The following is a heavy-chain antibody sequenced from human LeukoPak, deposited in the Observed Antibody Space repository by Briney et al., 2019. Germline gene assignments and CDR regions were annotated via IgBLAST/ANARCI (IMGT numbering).Heavy chain of an antibody. Sequence: PGGSLRLCCSGSGFTFNTYWMSWVRQAPGKGLEWVANIKRDGSEKDYVDSVKGRFTISRDNAKKSLYLQMNSLRVEDTAVYYCASWEGSSWFDYWGQGTLVTVSS. D-gene: IGHD6-13*01. V-gene: IGHV3-7*03. CDR1: GFTFNTYW. J-gene: IGHJ4*02. CDR3: ASWEGSSWFDY. CDR2: IKRDGSEK.